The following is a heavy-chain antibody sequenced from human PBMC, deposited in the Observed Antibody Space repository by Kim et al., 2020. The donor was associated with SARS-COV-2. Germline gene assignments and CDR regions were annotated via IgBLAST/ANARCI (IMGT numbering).Heavy chain of an antibody. J-gene: IGHJ4*02. CDR2: ST. D-gene: IGHD3-10*01. Sequence: STNYNPSLKSRVTISVDTSKNQFSLKLSSVTAADTAVYYCARRQGRTQDYWGQGTLVTVSS. CDR3: ARRQGRTQDY. V-gene: IGHV4-34*01.